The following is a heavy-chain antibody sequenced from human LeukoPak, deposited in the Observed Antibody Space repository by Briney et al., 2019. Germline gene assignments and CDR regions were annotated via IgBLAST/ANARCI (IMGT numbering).Heavy chain of an antibody. CDR1: GGSISSYH. V-gene: IGHV4-4*07. D-gene: IGHD1-26*01. CDR3: ARQKWKWELRGGPFDY. CDR2: IYTSGNT. Sequence: SETLSLTCTVSGGSISSYHWSWIRQPAGKGLEWIGHIYTSGNTDYNPSLKSRVTMSVDTSKNQFSLKLNSVTAADTAVYYCARQKWKWELRGGPFDYWGQGTLVTVSS. J-gene: IGHJ4*02.